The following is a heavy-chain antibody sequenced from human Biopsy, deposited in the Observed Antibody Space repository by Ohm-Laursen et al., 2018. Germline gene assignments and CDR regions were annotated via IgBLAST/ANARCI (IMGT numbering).Heavy chain of an antibody. CDR3: ARFIVPSLHCSNGVCPIRWFDP. CDR2: VHHDGRA. J-gene: IGHJ5*02. Sequence: PSDTLSLTCAVYGGTYSGYYWRWIRQPPGKGLGWIGEVHHDGRAKYNPSLKSRVTISGDMSKKQFSLKLSGVTAADTAVYYCARFIVPSLHCSNGVCPIRWFDPWGQGTLVTVFS. V-gene: IGHV4-34*01. D-gene: IGHD2-2*01. CDR1: GGTYSGYY.